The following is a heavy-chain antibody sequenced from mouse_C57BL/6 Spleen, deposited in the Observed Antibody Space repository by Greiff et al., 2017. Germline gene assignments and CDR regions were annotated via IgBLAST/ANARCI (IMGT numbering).Heavy chain of an antibody. D-gene: IGHD1-1*01. V-gene: IGHV1-50*01. CDR2: IDPSDSYT. CDR3: ARGYYGSYYYAMDY. CDR1: GYTFTSYW. J-gene: IGHJ4*01. Sequence: QVQLQQPGAELVKPGASVKLSCKASGYTFTSYWMQWVKQRPGQGLEWIGEIDPSDSYTNYNQKFKGKATLTVDTSSSTAYMQRSSLTAEDSAVYYCARGYYGSYYYAMDYWGQGTSVTVSS.